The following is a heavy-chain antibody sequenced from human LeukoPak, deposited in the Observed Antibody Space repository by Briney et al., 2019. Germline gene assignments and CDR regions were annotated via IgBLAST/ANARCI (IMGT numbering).Heavy chain of an antibody. CDR3: ARVPARLPVHYPYFAY. D-gene: IGHD6-6*01. CDR2: ITSDGTST. CDR1: GFTFSSHW. V-gene: IGHV3-74*01. Sequence: GGSLRLSCAASGFTFSSHWMHWVRQAPGKGRVWVSRITSDGTSTIYADSVKGRFTISRDNAKKTLYLQMTSLTAEDTAVYSCARVPARLPVHYPYFAYWGQGALVTVSS. J-gene: IGHJ4*02.